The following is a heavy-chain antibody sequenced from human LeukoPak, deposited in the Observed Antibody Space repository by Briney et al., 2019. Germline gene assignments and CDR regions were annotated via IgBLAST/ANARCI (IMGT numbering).Heavy chain of an antibody. D-gene: IGHD2-2*01. Sequence: ASVKASCKASGYTFTSYGISWVRQVPGQGLEWIGWISAYNGNTNYAQKLQGRVTMTTDTSTSTAYMELRSLRSDDTAVYYCARDDIVVVPAALSIAFDIWGQGTMVTVSS. CDR2: ISAYNGNT. V-gene: IGHV1-18*01. CDR3: ARDDIVVVPAALSIAFDI. J-gene: IGHJ3*02. CDR1: GYTFTSYG.